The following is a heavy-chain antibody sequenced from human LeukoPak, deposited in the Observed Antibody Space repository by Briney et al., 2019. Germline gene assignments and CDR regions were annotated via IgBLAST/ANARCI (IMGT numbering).Heavy chain of an antibody. J-gene: IGHJ3*02. CDR3: ALTVTIAGAVASNAFDI. D-gene: IGHD4-17*01. Sequence: PSETLSLTCAVYGGSFSGYYWSWIRQPAGKGLEWIGRIYTSGSTNYNPSLKSRVTMSVDTSKNQFSLKLSSVTAADTAVYYCALTVTIAGAVASNAFDIWGQGTMVTVSS. CDR2: IYTSGST. V-gene: IGHV4-59*10. CDR1: GGSFSGYY.